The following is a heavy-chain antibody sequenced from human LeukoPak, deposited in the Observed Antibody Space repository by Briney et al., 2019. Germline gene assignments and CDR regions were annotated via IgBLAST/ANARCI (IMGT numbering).Heavy chain of an antibody. D-gene: IGHD3-22*01. CDR2: IYSGGST. Sequence: GGSLRLSCAASGFTFSSYAMSWVRQAPGKGLEWVSVIYSGGSTYYADSVKGRFTISRDNSKNTLYLQMNSLRAEDTAVYYCARSLSRRYYDSSGVNWYFDLWGRGTLVTVSS. CDR3: ARSLSRRYYDSSGVNWYFDL. CDR1: GFTFSSYA. J-gene: IGHJ2*01. V-gene: IGHV3-66*01.